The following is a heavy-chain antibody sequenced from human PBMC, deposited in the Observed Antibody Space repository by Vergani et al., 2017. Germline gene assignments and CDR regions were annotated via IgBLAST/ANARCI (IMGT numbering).Heavy chain of an antibody. D-gene: IGHD1-1*01. CDR3: ATKSCGTPGCQIGYFRE. J-gene: IGHJ1*01. CDR1: GFTSSYYG. CDR2: ISYDGTQK. Sequence: QVHLVESGGGVVQPGRSLRLSCVVSGFTSSYYGMHWVRQAPGKGLEWVAVISYDGTQKYYADSVKGRFTISRDNSKSTLYLQMNSLRTEDTAVYYCATKSCGTPGCQIGYFREWGQGTLVNVS. V-gene: IGHV3-30*03.